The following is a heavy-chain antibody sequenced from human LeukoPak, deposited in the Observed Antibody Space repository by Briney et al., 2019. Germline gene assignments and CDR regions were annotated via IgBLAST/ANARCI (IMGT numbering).Heavy chain of an antibody. V-gene: IGHV3-9*03. CDR3: AKGPTYSSSSLFDY. J-gene: IGHJ4*02. CDR2: ISWNGATI. CDR1: GFTFHDYA. Sequence: GRSLRLSCAASGFTFHDYAMHRVRQAPGKGLEWVSGISWNGATIDYADPVKGRFTISRDNAKNSLYLQMNSLRPEDMALYYCAKGPTYSSSSLFDYWGQGTLVAVSS. D-gene: IGHD6-6*01.